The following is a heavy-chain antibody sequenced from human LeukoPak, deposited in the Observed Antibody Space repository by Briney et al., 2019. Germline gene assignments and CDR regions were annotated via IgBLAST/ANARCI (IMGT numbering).Heavy chain of an antibody. D-gene: IGHD2-2*01. V-gene: IGHV4-59*11. CDR2: IYYSGST. Sequence: SETLSLTCTVSGGSISSHYWSWIRQPPGKGLEWTGYIYYSGSTNYNPSLKSRVTISVDTSKNQFSLKLSSVTAADTAVYYCARARGDQLLFDYWGQGTLVTVSS. J-gene: IGHJ4*02. CDR1: GGSISSHY. CDR3: ARARGDQLLFDY.